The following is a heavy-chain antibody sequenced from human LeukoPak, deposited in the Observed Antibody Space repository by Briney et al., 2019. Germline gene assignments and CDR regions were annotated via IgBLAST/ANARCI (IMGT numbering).Heavy chain of an antibody. Sequence: PGTSLRLSCAASGFTFSGFAMHWVRQAPGKGLEWRAGLSHDDLNEFYAESVKGRFTISRDNSKNTLYLQMNSLRGEDAAVYYCARDLRDCSSTSCYALYYVMDAWGQGTAVTVSS. D-gene: IGHD2-2*01. CDR1: GFTFSGFA. CDR2: LSHDDLNE. J-gene: IGHJ6*02. V-gene: IGHV3-30*03. CDR3: ARDLRDCSSTSCYALYYVMDA.